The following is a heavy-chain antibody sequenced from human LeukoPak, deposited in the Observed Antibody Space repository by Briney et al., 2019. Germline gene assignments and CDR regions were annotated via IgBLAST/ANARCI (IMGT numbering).Heavy chain of an antibody. Sequence: PGGSLRLSCAASGFTFSSYSMNWVRQAPGKGLEWVSSISSSSSYIYYADSVKGRFTISRDNAKNSLYLQMNSLRAEDTAVYYCARDAPPPYYYDSSGYYWGQGTLVTVSS. V-gene: IGHV3-21*01. D-gene: IGHD3-22*01. CDR2: ISSSSSYI. J-gene: IGHJ4*02. CDR1: GFTFSSYS. CDR3: ARDAPPPYYYDSSGYY.